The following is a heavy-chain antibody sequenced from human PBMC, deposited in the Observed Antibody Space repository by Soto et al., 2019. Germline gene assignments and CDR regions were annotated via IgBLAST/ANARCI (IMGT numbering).Heavy chain of an antibody. CDR2: IIPILGIA. Sequence: SVKVSCKASGGTFSSYTISWVRQAPGQGLEWMGRIIPILGIANYAQKFQGRVTITADKSTSTAYMELSSLRSDDTAVYYCARAPLGIIVAPDFWGQGTLVTVSS. V-gene: IGHV1-69*02. J-gene: IGHJ4*02. CDR3: ARAPLGIIVAPDF. D-gene: IGHD3-22*01. CDR1: GGTFSSYT.